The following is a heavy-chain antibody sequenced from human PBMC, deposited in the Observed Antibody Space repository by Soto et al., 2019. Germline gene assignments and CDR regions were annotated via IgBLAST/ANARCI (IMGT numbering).Heavy chain of an antibody. CDR2: IYHSGST. D-gene: IGHD2-8*01. CDR1: GYSISSGYY. Sequence: SETLSLTCAVSGYSISSGYYWGWIRQPPGKGLEWIGSIYHSGSTYYNPSLKSRVTISVDTSKNQFSLKLSSVTAADTAVYYCATVLVLMVYVSYWFDPWGQGTLVTVSS. V-gene: IGHV4-38-2*01. J-gene: IGHJ5*02. CDR3: ATVLVLMVYVSYWFDP.